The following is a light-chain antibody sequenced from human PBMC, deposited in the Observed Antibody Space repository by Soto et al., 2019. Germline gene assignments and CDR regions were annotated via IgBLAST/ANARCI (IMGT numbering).Light chain of an antibody. V-gene: IGLV1-40*01. CDR3: LYCDSSLSVV. CDR1: SSNIGAGYD. Sequence: QSVLTQPPSVSGAPGQRVTISCTGSSSNIGAGYDVHWYQQLPGRAPKLLIYGNTNRPSGVPDRFSGSKSGTSASLAITGLQAEDEADYYFLYCDSSLSVVFGGGTKLTVL. J-gene: IGLJ2*01. CDR2: GNT.